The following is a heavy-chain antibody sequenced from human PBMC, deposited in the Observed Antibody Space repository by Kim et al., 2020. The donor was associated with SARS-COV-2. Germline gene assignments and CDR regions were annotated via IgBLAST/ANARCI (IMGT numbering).Heavy chain of an antibody. CDR3: ARGDYSDGYFQK. CDR2: T. D-gene: IGHD2-21*01. Sequence: TNYNPAVESRVKISVDAAKNQFSLKLESVTAADTAVYYCARGDYSDGYFQKWGQGTLVAVSS. J-gene: IGHJ4*02. V-gene: IGHV4-61*02.